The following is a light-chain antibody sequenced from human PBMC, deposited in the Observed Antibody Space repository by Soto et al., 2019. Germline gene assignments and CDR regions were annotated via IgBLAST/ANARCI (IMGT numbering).Light chain of an antibody. CDR1: SSDVGSYNL. V-gene: IGLV2-23*01. Sequence: QSALTQPASVSGSPGQSITISCTGTSSDVGSYNLVSWYQQHPGKAPKLMMYEGSKRPSGVSNPFSGSKSGNTASLTISGLQAEDEADYYCCSYAGSSTLVFGGGTKLTVL. CDR2: EGS. CDR3: CSYAGSSTLV. J-gene: IGLJ2*01.